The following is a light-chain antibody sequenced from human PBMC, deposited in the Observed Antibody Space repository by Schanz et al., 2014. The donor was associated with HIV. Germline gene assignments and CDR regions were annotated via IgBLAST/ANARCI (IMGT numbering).Light chain of an antibody. V-gene: IGLV2-14*03. Sequence: QSALTQPASVSGSPGQSITISCTGTSSDLGGYNYLSWYQQHPGKAPKLMIYDVTNRPSGVSNRFSGSKSGNTASLTISGLQAEDEADYYCSSYTRSSSVVFGGGTKLTVL. CDR3: SSYTRSSSVV. J-gene: IGLJ2*01. CDR2: DVT. CDR1: SSDLGGYNY.